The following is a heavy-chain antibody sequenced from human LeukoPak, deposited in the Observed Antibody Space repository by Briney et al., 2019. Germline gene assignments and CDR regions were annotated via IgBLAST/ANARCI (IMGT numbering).Heavy chain of an antibody. V-gene: IGHV1-18*01. Sequence: GASVKVSCKASGYTFTSYGISWVRQAPGQGLEWIGWISAYNGNTNYAQKLQGRVTMTTDTSTSTVYMELRSLRSDDTAVYYCARRNYCGGDCSFDYWGQGTLVTVSS. D-gene: IGHD2-21*02. CDR2: ISAYNGNT. J-gene: IGHJ4*02. CDR3: ARRNYCGGDCSFDY. CDR1: GYTFTSYG.